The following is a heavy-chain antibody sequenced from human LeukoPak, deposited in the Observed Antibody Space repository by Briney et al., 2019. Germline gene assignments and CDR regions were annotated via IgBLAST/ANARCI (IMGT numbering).Heavy chain of an antibody. D-gene: IGHD1-14*01. Sequence: SETLSLTCIVSGGSISRSYWGWLRQPPGKGLEYIGYISPSGYTNYNPSLKSRVTISVDTSKNQVPLRLTSVTAADTAVYYCARHTRDRNHGDYDYWGQGTLVTVSS. J-gene: IGHJ4*02. CDR3: ARHTRDRNHGDYDY. CDR2: ISPSGYT. V-gene: IGHV4-59*08. CDR1: GGSISRSY.